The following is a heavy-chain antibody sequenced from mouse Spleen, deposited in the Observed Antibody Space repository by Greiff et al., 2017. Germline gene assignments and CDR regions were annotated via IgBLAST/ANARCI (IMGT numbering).Heavy chain of an antibody. CDR3: TMGDWDYFDY. Sequence: VQLQQPGAELVKPGASVKLSCKASCYTFTSYWMHWVQLRPGQGFEWIGEINPSNGGTNYNEKFKRKATLTVDKSSSTAYMQLSSLTSEDSAVYYCTMGDWDYFDYWGQGTTLTVSS. V-gene: IGHV1S16*01. CDR2: INPSNGGT. CDR1: CYTFTSYW. D-gene: IGHD4-1*01. J-gene: IGHJ2*01.